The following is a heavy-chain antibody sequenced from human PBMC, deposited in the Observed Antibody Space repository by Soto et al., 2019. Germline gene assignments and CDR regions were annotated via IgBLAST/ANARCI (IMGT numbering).Heavy chain of an antibody. V-gene: IGHV1-2*02. CDR3: ARSNGGNSFDL. J-gene: IGHJ4*02. D-gene: IGHD2-8*01. CDR2: INPNNGDT. CDR1: GYTFTGYY. Sequence: QVQLVQSGAEVKKPGASVKVTCEASGYTFTGYYLHWMRQAPGQGLEWMGWINPNNGDTNYAQKFQGRVNMTRDTSISTAYMELTSLTSDGTAVYYCARSNGGNSFDLWGQGTLVIVSS.